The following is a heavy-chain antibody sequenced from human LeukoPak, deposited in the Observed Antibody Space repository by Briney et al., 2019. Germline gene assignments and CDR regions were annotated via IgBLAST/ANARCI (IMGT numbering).Heavy chain of an antibody. CDR3: ATSSGSYGSRYFDY. J-gene: IGHJ4*02. D-gene: IGHD1-26*01. CDR1: GGSISSYY. Sequence: SETLSLTCTVSGGSISSYYWSWIRQPPGKGLELIGYIYYSGSTKYNPSLKSRVTISVATSKNQFSLKLSSVTAADTAVYYCATSSGSYGSRYFDYWGQGTLVTVSS. V-gene: IGHV4-59*01. CDR2: IYYSGST.